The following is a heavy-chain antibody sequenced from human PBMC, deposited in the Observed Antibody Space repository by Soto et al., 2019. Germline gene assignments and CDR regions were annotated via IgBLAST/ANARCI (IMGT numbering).Heavy chain of an antibody. CDR3: MLGSGWKDFDY. Sequence: TSETLSLTCTVSGGYISSSSYYWGWIRQPPGKGLEWIGNIYYSGSTYYNPSLKSRVTISVDTSKNQFSLKLSSVTAADTAVYYCMLGSGWKDFDYWGQGTLVTVSS. D-gene: IGHD3-22*01. J-gene: IGHJ4*02. CDR2: IYYSGST. V-gene: IGHV4-39*01. CDR1: GGYISSSSYY.